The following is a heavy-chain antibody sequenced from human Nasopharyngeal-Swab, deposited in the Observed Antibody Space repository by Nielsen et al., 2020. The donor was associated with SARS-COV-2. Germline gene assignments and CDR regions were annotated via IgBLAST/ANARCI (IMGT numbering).Heavy chain of an antibody. CDR2: ITSGGRTQ. Sequence: GESLKISWAASGFTFRNHGMHWVRQAPGKGLEWVGIITSGGRTQVYADSVEGRFTISRDDPENTLYLQMNSLRPEDTAVYYCAKESSTYYYDNWGQGTLVTVSS. V-gene: IGHV3-30*18. CDR3: AKESSTYYYDN. D-gene: IGHD2-2*01. J-gene: IGHJ4*02. CDR1: GFTFRNHG.